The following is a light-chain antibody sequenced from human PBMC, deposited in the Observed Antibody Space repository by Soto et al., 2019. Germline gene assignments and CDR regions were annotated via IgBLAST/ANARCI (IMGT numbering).Light chain of an antibody. J-gene: IGKJ4*01. CDR2: DVS. Sequence: ILITQSPSTLSASLGDRFTITCRASQGIRNDLGWYQQKPGKAPKFLIYDVSTLESGVPSRFSGSGSGTEFTLTISSLQPEDFATYYCQQYDSYPLTFGGGTKVDIK. V-gene: IGKV1-13*02. CDR3: QQYDSYPLT. CDR1: QGIRND.